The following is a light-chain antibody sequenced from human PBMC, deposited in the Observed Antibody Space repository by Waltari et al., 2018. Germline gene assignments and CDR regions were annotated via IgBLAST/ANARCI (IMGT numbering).Light chain of an antibody. CDR2: DVS. CDR1: SSDVGGYNY. J-gene: IGLJ1*01. V-gene: IGLV2-11*01. Sequence: QSALTQPRSVSGSPGQSVTISCPGTSSDVGGYNYVSWYQQHPGKAPKLMIYDVSKRPSGVPDRFAGSKSSNTATLTISGLQAEDEADYYCCSYAGSYFYVFGTGTKVTVL. CDR3: CSYAGSYFYV.